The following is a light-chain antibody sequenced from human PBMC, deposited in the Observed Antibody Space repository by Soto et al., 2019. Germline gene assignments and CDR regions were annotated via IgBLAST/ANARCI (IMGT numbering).Light chain of an antibody. V-gene: IGKV3D-20*02. CDR3: QQLTDWPPQWT. Sequence: VLTQSPDTLSLSPGETATLSCRASQSSSDKYLAWYQQRSGQPPRLLIYGVFIRATGIPDRFSGSGSGTDFTLTISSLEPEDFAVYYCQQLTDWPPQWTFGQGTKVDIK. J-gene: IGKJ1*01. CDR2: GVF. CDR1: QSSSDKY.